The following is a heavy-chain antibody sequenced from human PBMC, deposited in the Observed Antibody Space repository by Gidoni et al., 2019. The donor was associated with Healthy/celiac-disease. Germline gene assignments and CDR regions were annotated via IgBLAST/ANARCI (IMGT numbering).Heavy chain of an antibody. CDR3: AKDRNYDSGEGDWYFDL. J-gene: IGHJ2*01. CDR1: GFTFSSYA. Sequence: EVQLLESGGGLVQPGGSLRLSCAASGFTFSSYAMSWVRQAPGKGLEWVSAISGSGGSTYYADSVKGRFTISRDNSKNTLYLQMNSLRAEDTAVYYCAKDRNYDSGEGDWYFDLWGRGTLVTVSS. CDR2: ISGSGGST. V-gene: IGHV3-23*01. D-gene: IGHD3-22*01.